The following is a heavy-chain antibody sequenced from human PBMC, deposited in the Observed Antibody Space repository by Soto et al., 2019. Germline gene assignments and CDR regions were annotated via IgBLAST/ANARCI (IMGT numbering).Heavy chain of an antibody. CDR3: SRGRQHLNYLYY. V-gene: IGHV3-33*01. D-gene: IGHD6-13*01. J-gene: IGHJ4*02. CDR2: IWYDVSNK. CDR1: GFTFSSYG. Sequence: QVQLVESEGGVVQPGRSLRLSCAASGFTFSSYGMHWVRQAPGKGLECVAVIWYDVSNKYSADSVKGRFTISRDNSKNTLFWQMNSLRAEDTGVYYCSRGRQHLNYLYYWGQGTLVTVSS.